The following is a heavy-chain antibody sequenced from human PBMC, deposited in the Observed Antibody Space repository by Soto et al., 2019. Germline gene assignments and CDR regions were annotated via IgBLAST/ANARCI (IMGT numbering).Heavy chain of an antibody. J-gene: IGHJ6*02. CDR1: GFTFSSYA. V-gene: IGHV3-30-3*01. CDR3: ARVDGEWLRFPHHYGMDV. D-gene: IGHD5-12*01. Sequence: VQLVESGGGVVQPGRSLRLSCAASGFTFSSYAMHWVRQAPGKGLEWVAVISYDGSNKYYADSVKGRFTISRDNSKNTLYLQMNSLRAEDTAVYYCARVDGEWLRFPHHYGMDVWGQGTTVTVSS. CDR2: ISYDGSNK.